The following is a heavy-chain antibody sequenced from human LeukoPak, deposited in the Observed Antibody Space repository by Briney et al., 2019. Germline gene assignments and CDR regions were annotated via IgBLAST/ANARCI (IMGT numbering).Heavy chain of an antibody. CDR2: ISAYNGNT. CDR1: GYTFTDYY. Sequence: ASVKVSCRASGYTFTDYYMHWVRQAPGQGLEWMGWISAYNGNTNYAQKLQGRVTMTTDTSTSTAYMELRSLRSDDTAVYYCARDLGIELLWFGEYSTPFDPWGQGTLVTVSS. D-gene: IGHD3-10*01. V-gene: IGHV1-18*01. J-gene: IGHJ5*02. CDR3: ARDLGIELLWFGEYSTPFDP.